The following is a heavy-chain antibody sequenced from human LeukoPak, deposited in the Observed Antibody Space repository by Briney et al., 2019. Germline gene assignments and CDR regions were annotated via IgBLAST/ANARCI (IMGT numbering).Heavy chain of an antibody. CDR3: ARENQGEAANFDY. CDR2: INSDGSST. Sequence: GGSLRLSCAASGFTFSSYWMHWVRQAPGKGLVRVSRINSDGSSTSYADSVKGRFTISRDNAKNTLYLQMNSLRAEDTAVYYCARENQGEAANFDYWGQGTLVTVSS. CDR1: GFTFSSYW. D-gene: IGHD6-13*01. J-gene: IGHJ4*02. V-gene: IGHV3-74*01.